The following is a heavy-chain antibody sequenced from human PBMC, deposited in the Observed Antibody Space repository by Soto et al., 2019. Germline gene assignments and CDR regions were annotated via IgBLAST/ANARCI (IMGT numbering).Heavy chain of an antibody. J-gene: IGHJ3*02. D-gene: IGHD4-17*01. CDR2: IHSDGSST. CDR3: VRLRSATLCGVGAFAI. V-gene: IGHV3-74*01. Sequence: EVQLVESGGDLVQPGGSLRLSCAASGFTFSTYWMHWVRQVSGKGLVWVSRIHSDGSSTRYANSVKGRFNISRDNAKKTLYLQMNSLRAEATVLYYCVRLRSATLCGVGAFAIWGQGTMVTVSS. CDR1: GFTFSTYW.